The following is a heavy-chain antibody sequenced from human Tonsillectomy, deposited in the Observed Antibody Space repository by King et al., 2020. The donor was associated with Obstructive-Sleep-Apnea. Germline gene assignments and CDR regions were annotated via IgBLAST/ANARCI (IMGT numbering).Heavy chain of an antibody. V-gene: IGHV2-26*01. D-gene: IGHD3-16*01. CDR1: GFSLNNASMG. J-gene: IGHJ4*02. CDR2: IFSNDEK. Sequence: TLKESGPALVTPTETLMLTCTVSGFSLNNASMGVSWIRQPPGKALEWLAHIFSNDEKSYSRSLKNRLTISKDTSKSQVVLTMTNMDPVDTATYYCARGFGDFFGRFDYWGQGILVTVSS. CDR3: ARGFGDFFGRFDY.